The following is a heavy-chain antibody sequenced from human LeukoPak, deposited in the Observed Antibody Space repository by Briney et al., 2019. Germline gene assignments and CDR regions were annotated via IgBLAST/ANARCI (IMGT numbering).Heavy chain of an antibody. Sequence: ESGPTLVNPTQALMLTCTSSGFSLSTSGVGVGWIRQPPGKALEWLALIYWDDDKRYSPSLKSRLTITKDTSKNQVALTMTNMDPGGPAAYYCAHSRGGFYVWGSYHRFDPWGQGTLVTVSS. CDR3: AHSRGGFYVWGSYHRFDP. CDR2: IYWDDDK. J-gene: IGHJ5*02. CDR1: GFSLSTSGVG. D-gene: IGHD3-16*02. V-gene: IGHV2-5*02.